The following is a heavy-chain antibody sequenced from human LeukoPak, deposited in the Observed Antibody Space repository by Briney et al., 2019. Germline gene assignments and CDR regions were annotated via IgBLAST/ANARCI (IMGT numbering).Heavy chain of an antibody. Sequence: GGSLRLSCAASGFTFSSYSMNWVRQAPGKGXXXXXXXXSSSSXXYXADSVKGRFTISRDNAKNSLYLQMNSLRAEDTAVYYCARAGIAAAGTPIDYWGQGTLVTVSS. CDR2: XXSSSSXX. CDR3: ARAGIAAAGTPIDY. D-gene: IGHD6-13*01. V-gene: IGHV3-21*01. CDR1: GFTFSSYS. J-gene: IGHJ4*02.